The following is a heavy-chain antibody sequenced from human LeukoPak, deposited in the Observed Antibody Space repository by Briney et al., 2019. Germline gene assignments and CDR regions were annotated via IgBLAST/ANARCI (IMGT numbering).Heavy chain of an antibody. J-gene: IGHJ3*02. D-gene: IGHD5-18*01. CDR3: ARGSQRGYSLSDAFDI. V-gene: IGHV4-34*01. Sequence: SETLSLTXAVYGGSFSGYYWSWIRQTPGKGLEWIGEINHSGSTNYNPSLKSRVTISVDTSKNQFSLKLSSVTAADTAVYYCARGSQRGYSLSDAFDIWGQGTMVTVSS. CDR1: GGSFSGYY. CDR2: INHSGST.